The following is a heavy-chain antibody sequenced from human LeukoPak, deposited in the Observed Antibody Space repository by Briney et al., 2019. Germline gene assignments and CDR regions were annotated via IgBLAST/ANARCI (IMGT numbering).Heavy chain of an antibody. J-gene: IGHJ4*02. D-gene: IGHD6-13*01. CDR3: ARGRSSSWYDY. CDR2: FYTSGST. CDR1: GGSISSYY. Sequence: SETLSLTCTFSGGSISSYYWSWIRQPAGKGLEWIGRFYTSGSTNYNPSLKSRVTISVDMSKNQFSLKLSSVTAADTAVYYCARGRSSSWYDYWGQGTLVTVSS. V-gene: IGHV4-4*07.